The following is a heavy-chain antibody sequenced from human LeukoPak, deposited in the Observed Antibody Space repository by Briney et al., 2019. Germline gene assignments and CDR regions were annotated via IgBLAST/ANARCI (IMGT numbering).Heavy chain of an antibody. CDR2: IYSGGST. Sequence: GGSLRLSCAASGFTVSSTYIMSWVRQAPGKGLEGVSLIYSGGSTYYADSVKGRFTISRDNSKNTLYLQMNSLRTGDTAVYYCAKSGGHGYVYHYWGQGTLVTVSS. J-gene: IGHJ4*02. D-gene: IGHD3-22*01. CDR1: GFTVSSTY. V-gene: IGHV3-66*02. CDR3: AKSGGHGYVYHY.